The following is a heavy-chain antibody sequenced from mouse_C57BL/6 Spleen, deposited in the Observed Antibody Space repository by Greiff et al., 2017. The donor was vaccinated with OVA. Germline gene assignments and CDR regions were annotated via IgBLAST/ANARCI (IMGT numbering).Heavy chain of an antibody. V-gene: IGHV1-82*01. Sequence: QVQLQQSGPELVKPGASVKISCKASGYAFSSSWMNWVKQRPGKGLEWIGRIYPGDGDTNYNGKFKGKATLTADKSSSTAYMQLSSLTSEDSAVYFCARGGGADYWGQGTTLTVSS. J-gene: IGHJ2*01. CDR2: IYPGDGDT. CDR3: ARGGGADY. CDR1: GYAFSSSW.